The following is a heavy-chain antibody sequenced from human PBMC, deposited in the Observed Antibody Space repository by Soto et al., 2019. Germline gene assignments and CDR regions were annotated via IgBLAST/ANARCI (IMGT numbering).Heavy chain of an antibody. CDR2: IWYDGSNK. V-gene: IGHV3-33*01. CDR1: GFTFSSYG. J-gene: IGHJ6*02. D-gene: IGHD5-18*01. CDR3: ARLDTAMDLWGMDV. Sequence: GGSLRLSCAASGFTFSSYGMHWVRQAPGKGLEWVAVIWYDGSNKYYADSVKGRFTISRDNSKNTLYLQMNSLRAEDTAVYYCARLDTAMDLWGMDVWGQGTTVTVSS.